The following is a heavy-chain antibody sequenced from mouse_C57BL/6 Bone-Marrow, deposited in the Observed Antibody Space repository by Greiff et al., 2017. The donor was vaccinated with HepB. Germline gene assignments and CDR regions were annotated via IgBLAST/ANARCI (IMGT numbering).Heavy chain of an antibody. V-gene: IGHV10-1*01. Sequence: EVHLVESGGGLVQPKGSLKLSCAASGFSFNTYAMNWVRQAPGKGLEWVARIRSKSNNYATYYADSVKDRFTISRDDSESMLYLQMNNLKTEDTAMYYCVRHEKVGIYYGNYVGFAYWGQGTLVTVSA. J-gene: IGHJ3*01. D-gene: IGHD2-1*01. CDR1: GFSFNTYA. CDR2: IRSKSNNYAT. CDR3: VRHEKVGIYYGNYVGFAY.